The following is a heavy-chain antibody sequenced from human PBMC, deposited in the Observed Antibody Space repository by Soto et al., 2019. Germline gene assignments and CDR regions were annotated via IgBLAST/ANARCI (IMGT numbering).Heavy chain of an antibody. CDR2: IWYDGSNK. CDR3: ARPLTRYLYYFDY. V-gene: IGHV3-33*01. J-gene: IGHJ4*01. Sequence: QVQLVESGGGVVQPGRSLRLSCAASGFTFSSYGMHWVRQAPGKGLEWVAVIWYDGSNKYYADSVKGRFTISRDNSKNTLYLQMNSLRAEDTAVYYCARPLTRYLYYFDYWGHGTLVTVSS. D-gene: IGHD3-9*01. CDR1: GFTFSSYG.